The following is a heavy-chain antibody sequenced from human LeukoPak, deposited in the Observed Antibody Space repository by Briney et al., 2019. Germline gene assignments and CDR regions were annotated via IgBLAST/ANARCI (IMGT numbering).Heavy chain of an antibody. CDR3: ASSSWYGRFDY. Sequence: SETLSLTCTVSGGSISNYYWIWVRQPPGKGLEWIGYIYYSGSTNCNPTLKSRVTISVDTSKNQFSLNLSSVTAADTAVYYCASSSWYGRFDYWGQGTLVTVSS. CDR1: GGSISNYY. D-gene: IGHD6-13*01. V-gene: IGHV4-59*08. CDR2: IYYSGST. J-gene: IGHJ4*02.